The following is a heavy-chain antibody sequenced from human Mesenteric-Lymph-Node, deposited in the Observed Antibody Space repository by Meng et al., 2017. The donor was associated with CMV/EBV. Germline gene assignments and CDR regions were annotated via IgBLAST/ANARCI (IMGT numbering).Heavy chain of an antibody. CDR2: INNSGDKT. J-gene: IGHJ4*02. CDR1: GFTFSSYA. Sequence: GGSLRLSCAASGFTFSSYAMTWVRQAPGKGLECISAINNSGDKTYYAASVKGRFTFSRDNSRNTLFLQMNSLRVEDTAVYYCARGSARSCIGSSCYPFDSWGQGTLVTVSS. D-gene: IGHD2-2*01. CDR3: ARGSARSCIGSSCYPFDS. V-gene: IGHV3-23*01.